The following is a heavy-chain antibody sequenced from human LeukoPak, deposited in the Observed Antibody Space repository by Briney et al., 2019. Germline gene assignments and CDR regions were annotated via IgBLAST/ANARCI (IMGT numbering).Heavy chain of an antibody. J-gene: IGHJ3*02. CDR1: GYTFTSYY. D-gene: IGHD2-2*02. Sequence: ASVKVSCKASGYTFTSYYMHWVRQAPGQGLEWMGIINPSGGSTSYAQKFQGRVTMTRDTSTSTVYMELSSLRSEDTAVYYCARDIVVVPAAIPDAFDIWGQGTMVTVSS. V-gene: IGHV1-46*01. CDR2: INPSGGST. CDR3: ARDIVVVPAAIPDAFDI.